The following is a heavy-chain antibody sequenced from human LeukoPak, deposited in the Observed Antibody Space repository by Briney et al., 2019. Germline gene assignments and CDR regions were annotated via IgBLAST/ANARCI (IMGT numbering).Heavy chain of an antibody. Sequence: ASLKVSCKAYGYTFTGYYLHWVRQAPGQGLEWVGRINPISGGTNFAQKFQGRVTMTRDTSISTVYMELTSLKSDDAAVYYCARDARDSSSHNSYSCMDVWGKGTTVTFSS. D-gene: IGHD6-6*01. CDR1: GYTFTGYY. J-gene: IGHJ6*03. CDR3: ARDARDSSSHNSYSCMDV. CDR2: INPISGGT. V-gene: IGHV1-2*06.